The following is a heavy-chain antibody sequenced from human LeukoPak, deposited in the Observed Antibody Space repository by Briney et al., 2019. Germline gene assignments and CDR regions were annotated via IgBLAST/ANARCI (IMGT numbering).Heavy chain of an antibody. J-gene: IGHJ4*02. CDR1: GGSISSGGYS. V-gene: IGHV4-30-4*07. Sequence: SETLSLTCAVSGGSISSGGYSWSWIRQPPGKGLEWIGYIYYSGSTYYNPSLKSRVTISVDTSKNQFSLKLSSVTAADTAVYYCARGGSGYSYFDYWGQGTLVTVSS. D-gene: IGHD3-22*01. CDR3: ARGGSGYSYFDY. CDR2: IYYSGST.